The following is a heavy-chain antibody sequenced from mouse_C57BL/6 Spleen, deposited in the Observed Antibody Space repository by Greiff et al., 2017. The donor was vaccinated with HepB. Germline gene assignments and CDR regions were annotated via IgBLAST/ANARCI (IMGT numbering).Heavy chain of an antibody. V-gene: IGHV1-64*01. CDR1: GYTFTSYW. CDR2: IHPNSGST. D-gene: IGHD1-3*01. Sequence: VQLQQPGAELVKPGASVKLSCKASGYTFTSYWMHWVKQRPGQGLEWIGMIHPNSGSTNYNEKFKSKATLTVDKSSSTAYMQLSSLTSEDSAVYYCARDDNPDDYAMDYWGQGTSVTVSS. J-gene: IGHJ4*01. CDR3: ARDDNPDDYAMDY.